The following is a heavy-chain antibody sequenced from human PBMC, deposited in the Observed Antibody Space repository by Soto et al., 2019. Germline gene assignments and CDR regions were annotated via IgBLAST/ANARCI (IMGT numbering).Heavy chain of an antibody. V-gene: IGHV4-59*11. CDR2: ISHSGNT. Sequence: PSETLSLTCTVSNGSINSHYWAWVRQPPGQGLDWIGYISHSGNTNYSPPLKSRVTISIDTSKSQFSLEMNSLTAADTALYFCARMEGATIYFFDYWGQGTQVTVSS. J-gene: IGHJ4*02. D-gene: IGHD3-16*01. CDR1: NGSINSHY. CDR3: ARMEGATIYFFDY.